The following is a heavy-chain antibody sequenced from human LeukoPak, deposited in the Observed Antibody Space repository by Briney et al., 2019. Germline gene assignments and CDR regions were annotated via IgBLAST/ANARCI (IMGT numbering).Heavy chain of an antibody. CDR3: AKDLVAVAGFDAFDI. V-gene: IGHV3-30*18. CDR1: GFTFSSYG. D-gene: IGHD6-19*01. J-gene: IGHJ3*02. CDR2: ISYDGSDK. Sequence: GGSLRLSCAASGFTFSSYGMHWVRQAPGKGLEWVAVISYDGSDKYYAESVKGRFTISRDNSKNTLYLQMNSLRAEDTAVYYCAKDLVAVAGFDAFDIWGQGTMVTVSS.